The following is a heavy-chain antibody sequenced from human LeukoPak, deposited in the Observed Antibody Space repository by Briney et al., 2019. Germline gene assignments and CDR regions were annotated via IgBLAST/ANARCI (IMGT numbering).Heavy chain of an antibody. CDR3: ARARVRGVIRYFDY. J-gene: IGHJ4*02. CDR2: IHYSGST. Sequence: SETLSLTCTVSGGSISGYYWSWIRQPPGKGLQWIGYIHYSGSTHYNPSLKSRVTISVDTSKNQVSLKLRSVTAADTAVYYCARARVRGVIRYFDYWGQGTLVTVSS. V-gene: IGHV4-59*01. CDR1: GGSISGYY. D-gene: IGHD3-10*01.